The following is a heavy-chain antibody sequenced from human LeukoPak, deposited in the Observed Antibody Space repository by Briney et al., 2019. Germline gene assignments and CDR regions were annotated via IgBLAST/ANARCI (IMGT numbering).Heavy chain of an antibody. D-gene: IGHD5-18*01. J-gene: IGHJ4*02. CDR1: GFTFSTYA. CDR2: ISGSSDTT. V-gene: IGHV3-23*01. Sequence: AGGSLRLSCAASGFTFSTYAMSWVRQAPGRGLDWSSAISGSSDTTYYADSVKGRFTISRDNSKNTLYLQMNSLRAEDTAVYYCANREGGYTYDPFDYWGQGTLVTVSS. CDR3: ANREGGYTYDPFDY.